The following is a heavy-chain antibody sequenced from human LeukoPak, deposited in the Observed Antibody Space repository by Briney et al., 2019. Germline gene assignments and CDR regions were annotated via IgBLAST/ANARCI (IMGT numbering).Heavy chain of an antibody. V-gene: IGHV4-4*07. CDR2: IYTSGST. CDR3: ARVEAAAGFYYYYYMDV. D-gene: IGHD6-13*01. J-gene: IGHJ6*03. Sequence: PSETLSLTCTVSGGSISSYYWSWIRQPAGRGLEWIGRIYTSGSTNYNPSLKSRVTISVDTSKNQFSLKLSSVTAADTAVYYCARVEAAAGFYYYYYMDVWGKGTTVTVSS. CDR1: GGSISSYY.